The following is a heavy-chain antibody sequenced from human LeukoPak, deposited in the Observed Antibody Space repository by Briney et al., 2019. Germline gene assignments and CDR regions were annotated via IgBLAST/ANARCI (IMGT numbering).Heavy chain of an antibody. V-gene: IGHV4-38-2*02. Sequence: PSETLSLTCTVSGYSISSTYYGGWIRQPPGEGLEWIATISHSGSTYYNPSLRSRVTISVDTSKNQLSLKLSSVTAADTAVYYCTRVNTPVATFDYWGQGTLVTVSS. D-gene: IGHD5-18*01. J-gene: IGHJ4*02. CDR2: ISHSGST. CDR1: GYSISSTYY. CDR3: TRVNTPVATFDY.